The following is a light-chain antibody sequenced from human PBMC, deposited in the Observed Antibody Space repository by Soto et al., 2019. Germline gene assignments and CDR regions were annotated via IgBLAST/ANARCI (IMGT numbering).Light chain of an antibody. CDR1: NTDIGTYKY. CDR3: SSYTSGSILVI. Sequence: QSALTQPASVSGSPGQSVTISCSGTNTDIGTYKYVSWYQQRPGRAPKLIIYEVSNRPSGISSRFSASKSVNTATLTISGLQTEDEADYYCSSYTSGSILVIFGGGTKLTVL. J-gene: IGLJ2*01. CDR2: EVS. V-gene: IGLV2-14*01.